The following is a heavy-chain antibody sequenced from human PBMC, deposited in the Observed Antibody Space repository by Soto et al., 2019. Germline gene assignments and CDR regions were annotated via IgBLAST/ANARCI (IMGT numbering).Heavy chain of an antibody. CDR1: GGSISSGC. CDR3: TGAYYDINGYSLDP. CDR2: IYYGGSI. Sequence: SETLSLTCSVSGGSISSGCWTWIRQPPGKGLEWIGYIYYGGSINYNPSLKSRVIISVDTAKNQFSLRLSSVTAADTAVYYCTGAYYDINGYSLDPWGQGTSVTVSS. J-gene: IGHJ5*02. D-gene: IGHD3-22*01. V-gene: IGHV4-59*01.